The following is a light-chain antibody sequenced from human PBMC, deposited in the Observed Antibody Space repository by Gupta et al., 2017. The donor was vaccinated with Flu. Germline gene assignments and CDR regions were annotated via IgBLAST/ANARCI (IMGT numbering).Light chain of an antibody. V-gene: IGKV1-12*01. CDR2: AAS. J-gene: IGKJ4*01. CDR3: LQANSFPLT. Sequence: GDRVTITCRASQNISSWVAWYQQKPGKAPKVLIHAASTLETGVTSRFSGSGYGTDFTLTISRLQPEDFATYFCLQANSFPLTFGGGTKVEMK. CDR1: QNISSW.